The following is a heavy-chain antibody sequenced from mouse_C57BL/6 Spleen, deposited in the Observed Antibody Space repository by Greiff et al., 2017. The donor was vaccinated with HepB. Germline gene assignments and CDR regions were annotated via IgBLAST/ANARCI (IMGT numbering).Heavy chain of an antibody. D-gene: IGHD1-1*01. Sequence: QVQLKQPGAELVKPGASVKMSCKASGYTFTSYWITWVKQRPGQGLEWIGDIYPGSGSTNYNEKFKSKATLTVDTSSSTAFMQLSSLTSEDSAVYYCARSGYYGSSHFDYWGQGTTLTVSS. CDR2: IYPGSGST. J-gene: IGHJ2*01. CDR3: ARSGYYGSSHFDY. CDR1: GYTFTSYW. V-gene: IGHV1-55*01.